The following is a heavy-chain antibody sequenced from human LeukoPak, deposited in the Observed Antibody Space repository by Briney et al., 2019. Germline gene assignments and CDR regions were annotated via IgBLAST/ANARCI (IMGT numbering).Heavy chain of an antibody. J-gene: IGHJ4*02. CDR3: ARDEGSKGNFYNFDY. CDR2: ISSSSSTI. CDR1: GFTFSSYS. Sequence: GGSLRLSCAASGFTFSSYSMNWVRQAPGKGLEWVSYISSSSSTIYYADSVKGRFTISRDNAKNSLYLQMNSLRAEDTAVYYCARDEGSKGNFYNFDYWGQGTRVT. V-gene: IGHV3-48*01. D-gene: IGHD1-7*01.